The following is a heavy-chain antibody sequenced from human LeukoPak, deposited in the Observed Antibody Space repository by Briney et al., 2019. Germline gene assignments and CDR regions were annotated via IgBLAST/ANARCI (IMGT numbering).Heavy chain of an antibody. CDR1: GFTFSSYS. CDR2: ISSSSSYI. Sequence: GGSLRLSCAASGFTFSSYSMNWVRQAPGKGLEWVSSISSSSSYIYYADSVKGRFTISRDNAKNSLYLQMNSLRAEDTAVYYCARVDLEWLLLSWFDPWDQGTLVTVSS. V-gene: IGHV3-21*01. J-gene: IGHJ5*02. D-gene: IGHD3-22*01. CDR3: ARVDLEWLLLSWFDP.